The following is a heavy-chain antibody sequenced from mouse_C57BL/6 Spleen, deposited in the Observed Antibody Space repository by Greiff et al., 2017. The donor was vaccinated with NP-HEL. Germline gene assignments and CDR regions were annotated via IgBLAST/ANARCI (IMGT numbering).Heavy chain of an antibody. D-gene: IGHD1-1*01. CDR1: GYTFTSYW. J-gene: IGHJ2*01. V-gene: IGHV1-52*01. Sequence: QVQLQQSGAELVRPGSSVKLSCKASGYTFTSYWMHWVKQRPIQGLEWIGNIDPSDSETHYNQKFKDKATLTVDKSSSTAYMQLSSLTSEDSAVYYCARGLYGSSYVGYFDYWGQGTTLTVSS. CDR3: ARGLYGSSYVGYFDY. CDR2: IDPSDSET.